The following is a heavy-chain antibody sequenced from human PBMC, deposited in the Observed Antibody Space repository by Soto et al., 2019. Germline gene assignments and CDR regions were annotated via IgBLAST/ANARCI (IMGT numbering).Heavy chain of an antibody. CDR2: IWYDGSKK. J-gene: IGHJ5*02. Sequence: QVQLVESGGDVVQPGRTLRLPCAASGFTFSNYAIHWVRQAPGKGLEWVAVIWYDGSKKNYAESVKGRFTISRDNSKNTLFLQMNSLRVEDTAVYYCARDPDGPGSSWGDPWGQGTMVTVYS. CDR1: GFTFSNYA. CDR3: ARDPDGPGSSWGDP. D-gene: IGHD6-13*01. V-gene: IGHV3-33*01.